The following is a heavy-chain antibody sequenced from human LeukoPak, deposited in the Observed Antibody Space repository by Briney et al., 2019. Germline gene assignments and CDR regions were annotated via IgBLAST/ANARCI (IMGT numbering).Heavy chain of an antibody. V-gene: IGHV1-18*01. J-gene: IGHJ4*02. CDR1: GYTFTCYG. Sequence: ASVKVSCKASGYTFTCYGISWVRQAPGQGLEWTGWISAYNGNTNYAQKLQGRVTMTTDTSTSTAYMELRSLRSDDTAVYYCARDLGDSPTSPHFDYWGQGTLVTVSS. CDR2: ISAYNGNT. CDR3: ARDLGDSPTSPHFDY. D-gene: IGHD3-16*01.